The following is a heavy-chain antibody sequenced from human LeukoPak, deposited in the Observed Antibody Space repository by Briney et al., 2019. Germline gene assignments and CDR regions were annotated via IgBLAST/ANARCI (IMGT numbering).Heavy chain of an antibody. CDR2: TYYSGST. CDR3: ARVGCSSTSCPRRDALDV. J-gene: IGHJ3*01. D-gene: IGHD2-2*01. V-gene: IGHV4-59*01. Sequence: SETLSLTCTVSGGSISYYYWSWIRQPPGKGLEWIGYTYYSGSTNYNPSLKSRVTISVDTSKNQFSLNLSSVTTADTAVYYCARVGCSSTSCPRRDALDVWGQGTMVTVSS. CDR1: GGSISYYY.